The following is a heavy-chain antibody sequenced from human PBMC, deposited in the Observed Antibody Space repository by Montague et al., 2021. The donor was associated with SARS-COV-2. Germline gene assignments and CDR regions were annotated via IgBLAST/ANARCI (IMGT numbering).Heavy chain of an antibody. Sequence: SETLSLTCQVSGVGITGGEYFWTWIRQPPGKGPEWIGNIYSNGVTYHNPSLNSRPTMSTDTSTNQLSLTLTSVTAADTAVYYCARGVMTSVAGFDSWGQGTLVAVSS. CDR3: ARGVMTSVAGFDS. V-gene: IGHV4-30-4*01. CDR2: IYSNGVT. D-gene: IGHD4-23*01. CDR1: GVGITGGEYF. J-gene: IGHJ4*02.